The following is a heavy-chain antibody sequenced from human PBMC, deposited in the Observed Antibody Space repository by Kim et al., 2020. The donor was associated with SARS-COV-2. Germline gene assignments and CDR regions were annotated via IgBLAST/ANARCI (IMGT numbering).Heavy chain of an antibody. Sequence: SETLSLTCTVSGGSISSYYWSWIRQPPGKGLEWIGYIYHSGSTNYNPSLKSRVTISVDTSKNQFSLKLSSVTAADTAVYYCARGPDRLGANLFDYWGQGTLVTVSS. J-gene: IGHJ4*02. D-gene: IGHD1-26*01. CDR1: GGSISSYY. CDR2: IYHSGST. V-gene: IGHV4-59*01. CDR3: ARGPDRLGANLFDY.